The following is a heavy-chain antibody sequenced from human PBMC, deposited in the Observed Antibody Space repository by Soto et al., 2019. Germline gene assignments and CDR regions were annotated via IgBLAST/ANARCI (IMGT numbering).Heavy chain of an antibody. CDR1: VGDVSGYY. CDR3: ARGLGRYDFWSGYYTDYFDY. D-gene: IGHD3-3*01. Sequence: PSHTLSLTGALDVGDVSGYYWSWIRQTPRKGLELIGEINHSVSTNYNPSLKSRVTISVDTSKNQFSLKLSSVTAADTAVYYCARGLGRYDFWSGYYTDYFDYWGQGTLVSVSS. V-gene: IGHV4-34*01. CDR2: INHSVST. J-gene: IGHJ4*02.